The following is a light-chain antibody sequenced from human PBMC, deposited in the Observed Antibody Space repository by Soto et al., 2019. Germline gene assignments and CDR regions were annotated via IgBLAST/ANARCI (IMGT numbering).Light chain of an antibody. J-gene: IGKJ1*01. CDR1: QSVSSN. CDR2: DAS. CDR3: QQRSNWPWT. V-gene: IGKV3-11*01. Sequence: IVMTQSPDTLSVSPGERATLSCRASQSVSSNLAWYQQKPGQAPRLLIYDASTRAPGFPARFSGSGSGTDFTLTISSLEPEDFAVYYCQQRSNWPWTFGQGTKVDIK.